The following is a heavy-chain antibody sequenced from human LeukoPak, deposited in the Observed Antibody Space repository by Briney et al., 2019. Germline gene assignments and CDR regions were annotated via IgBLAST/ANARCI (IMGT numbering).Heavy chain of an antibody. CDR3: ARDGGSWPLSGY. Sequence: GGSLRLSCAASGFTFSSYAMGWVRQAPGKGLEWVSGISGRGNDAFHADSVKGRFTISRDDSKNTLYLQMNSLRVEDTAVYYCARDGGSWPLSGYWGQGILVTVSS. CDR2: ISGRGNDA. J-gene: IGHJ4*02. CDR1: GFTFSSYA. D-gene: IGHD2/OR15-2a*01. V-gene: IGHV3-23*01.